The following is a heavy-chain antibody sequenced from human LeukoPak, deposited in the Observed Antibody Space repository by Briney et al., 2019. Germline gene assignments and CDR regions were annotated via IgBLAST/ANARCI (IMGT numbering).Heavy chain of an antibody. J-gene: IGHJ3*02. CDR3: ARQPRGAARLDAFDI. CDR1: GYSFTSYW. CDR2: IYPGDSDT. D-gene: IGHD6-6*01. V-gene: IGHV5-51*01. Sequence: GESLKISCKGSGYSFTSYWIGWVRQMPGKGLEWMGIIYPGDSDTRYSPSFQGQVTISADKSISTAYLQWSSLKASDTAMYYCARQPRGAARLDAFDIWGQGTMVTVSS.